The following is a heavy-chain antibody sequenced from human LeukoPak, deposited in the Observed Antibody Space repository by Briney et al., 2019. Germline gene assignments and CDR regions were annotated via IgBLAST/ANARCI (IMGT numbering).Heavy chain of an antibody. D-gene: IGHD3-22*01. CDR2: ISGSGGST. J-gene: IGHJ4*02. V-gene: IGHV3-23*01. Sequence: GGSLRLSCAASGFTFSNYAMTWVRQAPGKGLEWVSVISGSGGSTYSADSVKGRFTISRDNSKNTLYPQMNGLRVEDTAVYYCAKDQGGSSGYSNYYFDSWGQGTLVTVSS. CDR1: GFTFSNYA. CDR3: AKDQGGSSGYSNYYFDS.